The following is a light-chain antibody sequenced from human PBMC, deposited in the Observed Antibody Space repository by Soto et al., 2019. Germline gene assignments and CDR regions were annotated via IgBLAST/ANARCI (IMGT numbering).Light chain of an antibody. CDR3: KQYGSSRICT. CDR1: QSVSSSY. CDR2: GAS. J-gene: IGKJ3*01. Sequence: EIVLTQSPGTLSLSPGERATLSCRASQSVSSSYLAWYQQKPGQAPRLLIYGASSRATGIPDRFSGSGSGTDFTLTISRLEPEDFAVYYCKQYGSSRICTFGPGTKVDIK. V-gene: IGKV3-20*01.